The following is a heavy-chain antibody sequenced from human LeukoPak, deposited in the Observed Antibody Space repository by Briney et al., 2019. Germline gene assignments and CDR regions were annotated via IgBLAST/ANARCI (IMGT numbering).Heavy chain of an antibody. CDR2: ISSSSSYI. V-gene: IGHV3-21*01. CDR1: GFTFSSYS. Sequence: GGSLRLSCAASGFTFSSYSMNWVRQAPGKGLEWVSSISSSSSYIYYADSVKGRFTISRDNAKNSLYLQMNSLRAEDTVVYYCARDSSLGYYDSSGYPPSFDYWGQGTLVTVSS. J-gene: IGHJ4*02. CDR3: ARDSSLGYYDSSGYPPSFDY. D-gene: IGHD3-22*01.